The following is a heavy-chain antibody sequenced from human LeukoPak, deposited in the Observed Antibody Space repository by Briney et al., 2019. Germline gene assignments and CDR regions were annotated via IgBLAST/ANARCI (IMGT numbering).Heavy chain of an antibody. CDR3: ARASTIVVAPAAMYAY. J-gene: IGHJ4*02. V-gene: IGHV1-46*01. Sequence: ASVKVSCKASGYTFTGFYLHWVRQAPGQGLEWMGIINPSGGSTSFAQRFQGRVTMTRDTSTSTVYMELSSLRSEDTAVYYCARASTIVVAPAAMYAYWGQGTLVTVSS. D-gene: IGHD2-2*01. CDR1: GYTFTGFY. CDR2: INPSGGST.